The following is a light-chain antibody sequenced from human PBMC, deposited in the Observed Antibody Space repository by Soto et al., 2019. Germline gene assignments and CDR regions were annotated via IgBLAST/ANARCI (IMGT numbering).Light chain of an antibody. CDR2: DAS. J-gene: IGKJ5*01. CDR3: QLRNNWPPSIT. CDR1: QSFSDY. Sequence: EIVLTQSPATLSLSPGERATLSCRSSQSFSDYLAWYQQKPGQAPRLLIYDASTRATGIPARFRGSGSGTDFTVTISSLEPEDFAVYYCQLRNNWPPSITFGQGTRLEIK. V-gene: IGKV3-11*01.